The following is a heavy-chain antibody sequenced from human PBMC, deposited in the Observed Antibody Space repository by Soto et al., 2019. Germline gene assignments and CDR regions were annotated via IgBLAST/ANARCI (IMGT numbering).Heavy chain of an antibody. CDR2: IYSGGST. CDR1: GFTVSSNY. J-gene: IGHJ3*02. Sequence: EVQLVESGGGLVQPGGSLRLSCAASGFTVSSNYMSWVRQAPGKGLEWVSVIYSGGSTYYADSVKGRFTISRHNSKNALYLHMNGLRAEDTAVYYCASGWRVDAFDIWGQGTMVTVSS. V-gene: IGHV3-53*04. CDR3: ASGWRVDAFDI. D-gene: IGHD3-3*01.